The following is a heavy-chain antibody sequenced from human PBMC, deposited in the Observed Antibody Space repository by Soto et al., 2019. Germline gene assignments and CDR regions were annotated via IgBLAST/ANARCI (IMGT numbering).Heavy chain of an antibody. V-gene: IGHV1-18*01. CDR2: ISAYNGNT. CDR3: ARFTSTDFWSGSEYYGMDV. CDR1: GYTFTSYG. J-gene: IGHJ6*02. Sequence: QVQLVQSGAEVKKPGASVKVSCKASGYTFTSYGISWVRQAPGRGLEWMGWISAYNGNTNYAQKLQGRVTMTTDTSTSTAYMELRSLRSDDTAVYYCARFTSTDFWSGSEYYGMDVWGQGTTVTVSS. D-gene: IGHD3-3*01.